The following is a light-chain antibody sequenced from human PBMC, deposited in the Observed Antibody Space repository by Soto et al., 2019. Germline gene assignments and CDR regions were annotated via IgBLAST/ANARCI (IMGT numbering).Light chain of an antibody. J-gene: IGKJ4*01. Sequence: EIVLTQSPDTLSLSPGERATLYCRASQTVTSSYLAWYQQKPGQAPRLLIYGASSRATGIPDRFSGSGSGTDFTLTISRLEPEDFAVYFCQQYNSPLTFGGGTKGDIK. V-gene: IGKV3-20*01. CDR1: QTVTSSY. CDR3: QQYNSPLT. CDR2: GAS.